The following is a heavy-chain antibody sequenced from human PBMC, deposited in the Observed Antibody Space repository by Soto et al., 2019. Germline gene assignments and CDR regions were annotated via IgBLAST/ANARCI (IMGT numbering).Heavy chain of an antibody. D-gene: IGHD3-10*01. V-gene: IGHV1-2*04. CDR2: INPNSGGT. Sequence: ASVKVSCKASGYTFTGYYMHWVRQAPGQGLEWMGWINPNSGGTNYAQKFQGWVTMTRDTSISTAYMELSRLRSDDTAMYYCARGSGITMVRGVIIGYNWFDPWGQGTLVTVSS. CDR1: GYTFTGYY. J-gene: IGHJ5*02. CDR3: ARGSGITMVRGVIIGYNWFDP.